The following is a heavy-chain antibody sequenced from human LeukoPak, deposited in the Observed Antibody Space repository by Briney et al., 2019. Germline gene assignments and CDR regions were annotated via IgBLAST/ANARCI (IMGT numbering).Heavy chain of an antibody. CDR3: ASGDFWSGYYPPGY. CDR1: GFTFSSYG. CDR2: ISSSSYI. Sequence: GGSLRLSCAASGFTFSSYGMHWVRQAPGKGLEWVSSISSSSYIYYADSVKGRFTISRDNAKNSLYLQMNSLRAEDTAVYYCASGDFWSGYYPPGYWGQGTLVTVSS. J-gene: IGHJ4*02. D-gene: IGHD3-3*01. V-gene: IGHV3-21*01.